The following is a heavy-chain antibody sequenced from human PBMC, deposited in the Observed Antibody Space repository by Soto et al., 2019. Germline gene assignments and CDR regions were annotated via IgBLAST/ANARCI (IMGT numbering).Heavy chain of an antibody. Sequence: QVQLQESGPGLVIPSGTLSLTCAVSGASISSSQWWTWVRQPPGKGLEGIGETHHSGNTHYNPSLKGRVTISLDKSNNQISLKLTSVTAADTAVYYCARDGDYGSGESTFWGFDIWGQGTMVIVSS. CDR1: GASISSSQW. D-gene: IGHD3-10*01. CDR2: THHSGNT. CDR3: ARDGDYGSGESTFWGFDI. V-gene: IGHV4-4*02. J-gene: IGHJ3*02.